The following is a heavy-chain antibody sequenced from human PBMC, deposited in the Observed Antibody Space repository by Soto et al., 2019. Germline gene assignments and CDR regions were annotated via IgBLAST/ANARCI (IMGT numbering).Heavy chain of an antibody. Sequence: EVQLLESGGGLVQPGGSLRLSCAASGFFFSSYAMSWVRQAPGKGLEWVSGIGGSGGYKSYADSVKGRFTISRDNSKKTLYRQMESLGAEDTAVYYCAKVAAMVSSTFNYFDYWGQGTLVASPQ. V-gene: IGHV3-23*01. CDR3: AKVAAMVSSTFNYFDY. CDR1: GFFFSSYA. J-gene: IGHJ4*02. D-gene: IGHD6-13*01. CDR2: IGGSGGYK.